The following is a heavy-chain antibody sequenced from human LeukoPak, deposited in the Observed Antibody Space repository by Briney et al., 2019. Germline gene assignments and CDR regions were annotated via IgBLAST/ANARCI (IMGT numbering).Heavy chain of an antibody. CDR3: AKDGDYPYFDY. V-gene: IGHV3-23*01. Sequence: GGSLRLSCAASGFSFSTYTMAWVRQAPGGGLEWVSGISGDGGNTYYADSVKGRFAISRDNSKSTLYLQMNSLRAEDTAVYYCAKDGDYPYFDYWGQGTLVTVSS. CDR2: ISGDGGNT. D-gene: IGHD4-17*01. J-gene: IGHJ4*02. CDR1: GFSFSTYT.